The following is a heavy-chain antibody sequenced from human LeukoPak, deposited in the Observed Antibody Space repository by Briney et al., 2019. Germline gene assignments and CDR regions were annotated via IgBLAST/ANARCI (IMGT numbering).Heavy chain of an antibody. V-gene: IGHV7-4-1*02. CDR1: GYTFTSYA. CDR3: ARGGGGRYYDFWSGYPELDY. CDR2: INTNTGNP. D-gene: IGHD3-3*01. Sequence: ASVKVSCKASGYTFTSYAMNWVRQAPGQGLEWMGWINTNTGNPTYAQGFTGRFVFSLDTSVSTAYLQISSLKAEGTAVYYCARGGGGRYYDFWSGYPELDYWGQGTLVTVSS. J-gene: IGHJ4*02.